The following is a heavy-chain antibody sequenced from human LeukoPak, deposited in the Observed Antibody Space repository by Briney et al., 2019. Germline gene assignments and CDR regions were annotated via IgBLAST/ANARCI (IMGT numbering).Heavy chain of an antibody. J-gene: IGHJ4*02. V-gene: IGHV3-23*01. Sequence: GGSLRLSCAASGFTFSSYAMSWVRQAPGKGLEWASAISGSGGSTYYADSVKGRFTISRDNSKNTLYLQMNSLRAEDTAVYYCAKGGTIGWLQHGHFDYWGQGTLVTVSS. CDR3: AKGGTIGWLQHGHFDY. D-gene: IGHD5-24*01. CDR1: GFTFSSYA. CDR2: ISGSGGST.